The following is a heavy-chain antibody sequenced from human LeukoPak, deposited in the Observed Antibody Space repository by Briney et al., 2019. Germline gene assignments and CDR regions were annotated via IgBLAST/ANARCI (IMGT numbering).Heavy chain of an antibody. Sequence: GGSLRLSCAASGFTFSSYWMHWVRQAPGKGLVWVSRINSDGSSTSYADSVKGRFTISRDNAKNTLYLQMNSLRAEDTAVYYCARGSSSGWYDYFDYWGQGTLVTVSS. CDR2: INSDGSST. CDR3: ARGSSSGWYDYFDY. J-gene: IGHJ4*02. V-gene: IGHV3-74*01. D-gene: IGHD6-19*01. CDR1: GFTFSSYW.